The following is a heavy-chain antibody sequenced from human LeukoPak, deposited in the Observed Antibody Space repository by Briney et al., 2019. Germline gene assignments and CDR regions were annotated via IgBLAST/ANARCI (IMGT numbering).Heavy chain of an antibody. V-gene: IGHV4-34*01. CDR1: GGSFSGYY. Sequence: PSETLSLTCAVYGGSFSGYYWSWIRQPPGKGLEWIGEINHSGSTNYNPSLKSRVTISVDTSKNQFSLKLSSVTAADTAVYYCARVDVGGPEAGLLYWGQGTLVTVSS. CDR2: INHSGST. CDR3: ARVDVGGPEAGLLY. J-gene: IGHJ4*02. D-gene: IGHD2-15*01.